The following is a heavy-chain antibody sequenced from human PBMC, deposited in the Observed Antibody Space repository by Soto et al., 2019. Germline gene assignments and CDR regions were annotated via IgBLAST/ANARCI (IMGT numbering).Heavy chain of an antibody. J-gene: IGHJ5*02. CDR3: ARDMYSSDYFVKWFAP. D-gene: IGHD6-19*01. V-gene: IGHV3-30-3*01. CDR2: ISHDGINK. Sequence: QVRLVESGGGVVQPGRFLRLSCTASGFSFSSYAMYWFRQPPGKGLEWVAVISHDGINKHYADSVKGRVTVSRDNSNHSLDLQLNSLRGADTAMYSCARDMYSSDYFVKWFAPWGQGTLVTVSS. CDR1: GFSFSSYA.